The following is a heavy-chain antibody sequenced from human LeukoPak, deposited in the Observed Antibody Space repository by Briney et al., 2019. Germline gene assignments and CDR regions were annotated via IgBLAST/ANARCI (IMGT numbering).Heavy chain of an antibody. D-gene: IGHD4-17*01. J-gene: IGHJ4*02. CDR3: ARSRTYGDYGRGLDY. CDR2: INTDGFST. Sequence: GGSLRLSCAASGFTFSSYWMHWVRQPPGKGLVYIACINTDGFSTSYADSVKGRFTISRDNAKNTLYLQMNSLRAEDTAVYYCARSRTYGDYGRGLDYWGQGTLVTVSS. V-gene: IGHV3-74*01. CDR1: GFTFSSYW.